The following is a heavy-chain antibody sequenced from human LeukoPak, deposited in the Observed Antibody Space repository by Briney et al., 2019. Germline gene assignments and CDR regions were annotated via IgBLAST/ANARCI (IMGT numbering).Heavy chain of an antibody. V-gene: IGHV2-5*02. Sequence: SGPTLVNPTQTLTLTCTFSGFSLTTSGVGVGWIRQPPGKALEWLALIYWDEDKRYNPSLKNRLTITKDISKDQVILTMTNMDPVDTATYYCARSRLIAAAAPGPFDIWGQGTMVTVSS. CDR3: ARSRLIAAAAPGPFDI. D-gene: IGHD6-13*01. CDR2: IYWDEDK. J-gene: IGHJ3*02. CDR1: GFSLTTSGVG.